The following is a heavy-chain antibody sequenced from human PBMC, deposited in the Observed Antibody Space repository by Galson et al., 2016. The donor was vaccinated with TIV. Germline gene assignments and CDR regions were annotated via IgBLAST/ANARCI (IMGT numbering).Heavy chain of an antibody. CDR3: ARGGHYALDV. CDR1: GGVFNNYA. Sequence: QSGAEVKKPGASVKVSCKASGGVFNNYAIIWVRQAPGQGLEWMGGIVPLSGTNYAKKFRGRVTVTADEATKTTYMDLSGLRSDDTAVYYGARGGHYALDVWGQGTAVTVSS. D-gene: IGHD3-16*01. J-gene: IGHJ6*02. CDR2: IVPLSGT. V-gene: IGHV1-69*13.